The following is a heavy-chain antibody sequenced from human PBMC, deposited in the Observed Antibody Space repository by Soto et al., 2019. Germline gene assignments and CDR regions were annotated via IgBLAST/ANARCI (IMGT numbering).Heavy chain of an antibody. CDR1: GYTFSKYC. V-gene: IGHV1-18*01. Sequence: SVKVSCKTSGYTFSKYCSTWVRKAPGQPLEWLGWISLYSDGTNYAQKFQGRVSMTTDTSTTTAYMELRSLRSDDTAVYYCARVVPGAEAWFGPWGQGTLVTVSS. CDR2: ISLYSDGT. CDR3: ARVVPGAEAWFGP. J-gene: IGHJ5*02. D-gene: IGHD2-2*01.